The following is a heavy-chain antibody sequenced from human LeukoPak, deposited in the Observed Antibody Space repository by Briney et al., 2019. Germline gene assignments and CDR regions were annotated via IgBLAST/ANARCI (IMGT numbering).Heavy chain of an antibody. V-gene: IGHV3-7*01. CDR1: GLRFGSFW. J-gene: IGHJ4*02. Sequence: GGSLRLSCAVSGLRFGSFWMRWVRQAPGKGLEWVANINQDGSEKYFMDSVRGRFTISRDNSKNSLHLQMNTLRAEDTAVYYCARERDGRFFDYWGQGTLVTVSS. CDR2: INQDGSEK. CDR3: ARERDGRFFDY. D-gene: IGHD5-24*01.